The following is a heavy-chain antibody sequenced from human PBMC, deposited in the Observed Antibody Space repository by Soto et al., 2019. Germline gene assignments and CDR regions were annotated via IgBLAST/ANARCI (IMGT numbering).Heavy chain of an antibody. D-gene: IGHD5-12*01. CDR1: GFSLSTSGVG. V-gene: IGHV2-5*02. Sequence: SGPTLVNPTQTLTLTCTFSGFSLSTSGVGVGWIRQPPGKALEWLALIYWDDDKRYSPSLKSRLTITKDTSKNQVVLTMTNMDPVDTATYYCAHRPGGYDPGAPYYFDYWGQGTLVTVSS. CDR2: IYWDDDK. J-gene: IGHJ4*02. CDR3: AHRPGGYDPGAPYYFDY.